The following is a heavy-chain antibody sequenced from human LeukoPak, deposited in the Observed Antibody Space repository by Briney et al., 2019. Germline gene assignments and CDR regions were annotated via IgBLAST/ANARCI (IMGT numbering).Heavy chain of an antibody. J-gene: IGHJ4*02. D-gene: IGHD6-6*01. Sequence: SVKLSCKASGYTFNSYGITWVRQAHGQGHELVAVISVYNGNRRNSQNFHGRVPLTTDKTTTTAYMELTSLRSGDTATYYCARDGRFEYSHLYYFDYWGQGTLVTVSS. CDR3: ARDGRFEYSHLYYFDY. V-gene: IGHV1-18*01. CDR1: GYTFNSYG. CDR2: ISVYNGNR.